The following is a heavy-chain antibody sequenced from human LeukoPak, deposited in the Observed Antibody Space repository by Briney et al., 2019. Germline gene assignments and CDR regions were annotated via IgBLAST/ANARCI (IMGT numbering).Heavy chain of an antibody. CDR1: GGSISSYY. V-gene: IGHV4-4*07. D-gene: IGHD5-24*01. CDR2: IYTSGST. CDR3: ARDVEMAI. Sequence: TPSETLSLTCTVSGGSISSYYWSWIRQPAGKGLEWIGRIYTSGSTKYNPSRKSRATISEDKSKKQFSLKLSSVTAADTAVYYCARDVEMAIWGQGTMVTVSS. J-gene: IGHJ3*02.